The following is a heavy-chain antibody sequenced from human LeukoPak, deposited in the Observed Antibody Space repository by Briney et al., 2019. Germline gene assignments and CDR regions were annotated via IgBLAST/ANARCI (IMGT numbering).Heavy chain of an antibody. V-gene: IGHV6-1*01. CDR2: TYYRSKWYN. CDR3: ARVWIAATGTSPSAFDI. Sequence: SQTLSLTCAISGDSVSSNRAAWNWIGQSPSRGLEWLGRTYYRSKWYNDYAVSVKSRITINPDTSKNQFSLQLNSVTPEDTAVYYCARVWIAATGTSPSAFDIWGQGTMVTVSS. D-gene: IGHD6-13*01. CDR1: GDSVSSNRAA. J-gene: IGHJ3*02.